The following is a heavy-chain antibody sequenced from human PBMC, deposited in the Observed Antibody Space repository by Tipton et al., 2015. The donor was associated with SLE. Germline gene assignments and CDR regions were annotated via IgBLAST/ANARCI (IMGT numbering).Heavy chain of an antibody. CDR3: ARDSSGWYDMWYFDL. D-gene: IGHD6-19*01. V-gene: IGHV4-59*11. CDR1: GGSISSHY. CDR2: IYYSGST. J-gene: IGHJ2*01. Sequence: TLSLTCTVSGGSISSHYWNWIRQPPGKGLEWIGYIYYSGSTNYNPSLKSRVTISVDTSKNQFSLKLSSVTAADTAVYYCARDSSGWYDMWYFDLWGRGTLVTVSP.